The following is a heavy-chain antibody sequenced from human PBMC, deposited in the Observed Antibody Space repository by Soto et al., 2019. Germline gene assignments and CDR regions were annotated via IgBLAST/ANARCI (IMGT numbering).Heavy chain of an antibody. Sequence: PSETLSLTCAVYGGSFSGYYWSWIRQPPGKGLEWIGEINHSGSTNYNPSLKSRVAISLDRSKDQFSLKMSSVTAADTAVYYCATQIGAPGYFDNWGQGTLVTVSS. CDR2: INHSGST. V-gene: IGHV4-34*01. CDR3: ATQIGAPGYFDN. CDR1: GGSFSGYY. J-gene: IGHJ4*02. D-gene: IGHD3-16*01.